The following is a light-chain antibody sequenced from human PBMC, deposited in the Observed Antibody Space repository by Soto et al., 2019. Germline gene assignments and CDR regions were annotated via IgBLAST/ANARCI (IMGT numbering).Light chain of an antibody. CDR2: EVS. CDR3: TSFTSSTTPYV. J-gene: IGLJ1*01. CDR1: SSDVGGYIF. V-gene: IGLV2-14*03. Sequence: QSVLTQPASVSGSLGQSITISCTGTSSDVGGYIFVSWYQQHPGKAPKLLIYEVSNRPSGVSNRSSGSRSDNTASLTISGLQAEDEADYYCTSFTSSTTPYVFGTGTKVTVL.